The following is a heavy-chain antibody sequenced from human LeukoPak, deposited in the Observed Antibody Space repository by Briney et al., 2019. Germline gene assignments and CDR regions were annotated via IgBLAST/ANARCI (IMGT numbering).Heavy chain of an antibody. CDR1: GGSISSSGYY. CDR2: VYYSGNT. V-gene: IGHV4-39*07. Sequence: SETLSLTCTVSGGSISSSGYYWGWLRQPPGKGLEWIGNVYYSGNTYYNPSLKSRVTISVDTSKSQFSLKLSSVTAADTAVYYCARDVVAAAGTWDYWGQGTLVTVSS. J-gene: IGHJ4*02. CDR3: ARDVVAAAGTWDY. D-gene: IGHD6-13*01.